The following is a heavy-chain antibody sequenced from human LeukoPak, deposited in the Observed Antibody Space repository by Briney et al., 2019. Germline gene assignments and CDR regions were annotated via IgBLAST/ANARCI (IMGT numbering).Heavy chain of an antibody. CDR1: GGSFSGYY. D-gene: IGHD3-16*01. CDR2: INHSGST. V-gene: IGHV4-34*01. CDR3: AREGYGLRFDY. Sequence: PSETLSLTCAVYGGSFSGYYWSWIRQPPGKGLEWIGEINHSGSTNYNPSLKSRVTISVDTSKNQFSLKLSSVTAADTAVYYCAREGYGLRFDYWSEATLVTVSS. J-gene: IGHJ4*02.